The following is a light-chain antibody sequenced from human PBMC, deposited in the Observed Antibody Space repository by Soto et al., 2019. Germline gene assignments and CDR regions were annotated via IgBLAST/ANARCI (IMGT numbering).Light chain of an antibody. CDR3: QQYGKERYS. CDR2: DTS. CDR1: QSVDNKY. J-gene: IGKJ2*03. V-gene: IGKV3-20*01. Sequence: ETVLTQSPGTLSLSPGDRATLSCRASQSVDNKYFAWYQQIPGQAPRLLIYDTSNRATSIPDRFSGSGSGTAFTLTINRLEPEDVAVYYCQQYGKERYSFGQGTKLEIK.